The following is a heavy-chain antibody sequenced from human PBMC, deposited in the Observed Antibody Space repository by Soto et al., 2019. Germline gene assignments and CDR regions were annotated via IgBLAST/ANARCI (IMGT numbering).Heavy chain of an antibody. CDR1: GYTFTSYG. Sequence: ASVKVSCKASGYTFTSYGISWVRQAPGQGLEWMGWISAYNGNTNYAQKLQGRVTMTTDTSTNTAYMELRSLRSDDTAVYYCARGNYDYGDYSFDYWGQGTLVTVSS. V-gene: IGHV1-18*01. D-gene: IGHD4-17*01. CDR3: ARGNYDYGDYSFDY. CDR2: ISAYNGNT. J-gene: IGHJ4*02.